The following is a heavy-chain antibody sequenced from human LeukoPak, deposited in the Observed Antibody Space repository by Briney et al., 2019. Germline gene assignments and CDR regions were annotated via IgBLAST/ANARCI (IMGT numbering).Heavy chain of an antibody. Sequence: GGSLRPSCAASGFTFSSYSMNWVRQAPGKGLEWVSYISSSSSTIYYADSVKGRFTISRDNAKNSLYLQMNSLRAEDTAVYYCARNDFWSGYYMDVWGKGTTVTVSS. J-gene: IGHJ6*03. V-gene: IGHV3-48*01. CDR3: ARNDFWSGYYMDV. CDR1: GFTFSSYS. D-gene: IGHD3-3*01. CDR2: ISSSSSTI.